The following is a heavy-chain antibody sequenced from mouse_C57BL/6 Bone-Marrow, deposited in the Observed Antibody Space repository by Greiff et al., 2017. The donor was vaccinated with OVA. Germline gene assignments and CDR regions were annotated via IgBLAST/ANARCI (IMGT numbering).Heavy chain of an antibody. D-gene: IGHD2-3*01. CDR3: ARDPLICDGYPSWFAY. CDR1: GFTFSSYA. Sequence: EVMLVESGGGLVKPGGSLKLSCAASGFTFSSYAMSWVRQTPEKRLEWVATISDGGSYTYYPDNVKGRFTITRDKANNNLYLQMSHLKSEDTAMYYCARDPLICDGYPSWFAYWGQGTLVTVSA. J-gene: IGHJ3*01. CDR2: ISDGGSYT. V-gene: IGHV5-4*01.